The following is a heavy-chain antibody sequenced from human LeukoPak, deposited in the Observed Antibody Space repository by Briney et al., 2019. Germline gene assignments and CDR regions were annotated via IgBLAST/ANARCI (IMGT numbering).Heavy chain of an antibody. CDR1: GFTFDRHW. CDR2: IDTDGSDR. D-gene: IGHD3-16*02. CDR3: ARGGFIVGANQYFQW. V-gene: IGHV3-74*01. Sequence: GGSLRLSCVASGFTFDRHWMHWVRQAPGKGLVWVPRIDTDGSDRGYAESVKGRFTLSRDNTKNTLYLQMDSLRVEDTAVYYCARGGFIVGANQYFQWWGQGTRVIVSS. J-gene: IGHJ4*02.